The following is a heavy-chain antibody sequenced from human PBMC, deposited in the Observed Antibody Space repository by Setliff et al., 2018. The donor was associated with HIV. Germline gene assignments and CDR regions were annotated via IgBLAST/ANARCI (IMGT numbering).Heavy chain of an antibody. J-gene: IGHJ6*03. CDR2: IYYSGST. CDR3: ARQITMVRGVYQPYYYYYMDV. CDR1: GGSISSYY. D-gene: IGHD3-10*01. Sequence: PSETLSLTCTVSGGSISSYYWSWIRQPPGKGLEWIGYIYYSGSTNYNPSLKSRVTISVDTSKNQFSLKLSSVTAADTAVYYCARQITMVRGVYQPYYYYYMDVRGKGTTVTAP. V-gene: IGHV4-59*08.